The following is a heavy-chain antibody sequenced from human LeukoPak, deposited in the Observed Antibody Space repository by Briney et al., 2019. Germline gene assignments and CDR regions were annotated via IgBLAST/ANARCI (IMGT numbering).Heavy chain of an antibody. CDR3: VRVHVVPAAIGYYYYYYMDV. J-gene: IGHJ6*03. CDR1: GGTFSSYA. Sequence: SVKVSCKASGGTFSSYAISWVRQAPGQGLEWMGGIIPIFGTANYAQKFQGRVTITTDESTGTAYMELSSLRSEDTAVYYCVRVHVVPAAIGYYYYYYMDVWGKGTTVTVSS. V-gene: IGHV1-69*05. CDR2: IIPIFGTA. D-gene: IGHD2-2*01.